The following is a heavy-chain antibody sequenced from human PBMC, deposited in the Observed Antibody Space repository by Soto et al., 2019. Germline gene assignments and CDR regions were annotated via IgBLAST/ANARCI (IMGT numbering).Heavy chain of an antibody. CDR2: IYSNGIT. Sequence: QVQLQESGPGLVRPSETLSLTCTVSGGSISNYNWNWIRQSAGKGLEWIGRIYSNGITYYSPSLKSRVIMSVDTHNNQVSLKLGSVTAADTAMYYCARERTYQLSGDDALDIWGLEKMVTVSS. J-gene: IGHJ3*02. D-gene: IGHD2-2*01. CDR3: ARERTYQLSGDDALDI. V-gene: IGHV4-4*07. CDR1: GGSISNYN.